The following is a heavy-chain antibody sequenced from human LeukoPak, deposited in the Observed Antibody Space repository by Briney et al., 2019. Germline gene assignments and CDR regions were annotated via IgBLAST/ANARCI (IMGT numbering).Heavy chain of an antibody. Sequence: GGSLRLSCVGSGFTFRSHAVSWVRQAPEKGLEFVSGIYENGGTTYYADSVKGRFPISRDNSKNTLYLQMDSLRGEDTAVYYCAKDFRIGYSAHFDYWGQGALVTVSS. CDR3: AKDFRIGYSAHFDY. CDR1: GFTFRSHA. D-gene: IGHD2-21*01. V-gene: IGHV3-23*01. J-gene: IGHJ4*02. CDR2: IYENGGTT.